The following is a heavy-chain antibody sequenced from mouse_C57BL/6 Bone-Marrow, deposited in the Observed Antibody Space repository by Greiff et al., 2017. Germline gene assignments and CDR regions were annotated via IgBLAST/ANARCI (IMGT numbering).Heavy chain of an antibody. D-gene: IGHD1-1*01. CDR2: IDPENGDT. J-gene: IGHJ4*01. V-gene: IGHV14-4*01. CDR1: GFNIKDDY. CDR3: TTWGGSSLGYAMDY. Sequence: EVQLQQSGAELVRPGASVKLSCTASGFNIKDDYMHWVKQRPEQGLEWIGLIDPENGDTEYASKFQGKATITADTSSNTDYLQLSSLTSEDTAVYYCTTWGGSSLGYAMDYWGQGTSVTVSS.